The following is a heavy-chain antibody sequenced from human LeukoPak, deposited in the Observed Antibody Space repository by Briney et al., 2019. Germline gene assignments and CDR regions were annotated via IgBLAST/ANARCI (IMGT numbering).Heavy chain of an antibody. CDR3: ARVGIVVVPAAIPHFDY. V-gene: IGHV4-59*01. J-gene: IGHJ4*02. CDR2: IYYSGST. D-gene: IGHD2-2*01. Sequence: PSETLSLTCTVSGGSISSYYWRWVRQPPGEGLEWIGYIYYSGSTNYNPSLTSRVSISVDTSKNQFSLKLSSVTAADTAVYYCARVGIVVVPAAIPHFDYWGQGTLVTVSS. CDR1: GGSISSYY.